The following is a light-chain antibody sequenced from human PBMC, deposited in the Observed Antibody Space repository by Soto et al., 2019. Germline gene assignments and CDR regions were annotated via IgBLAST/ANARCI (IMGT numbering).Light chain of an antibody. CDR2: EVS. V-gene: IGLV2-23*02. CDR3: CSYAGSSWV. CDR1: SSDVGSYNL. J-gene: IGLJ3*02. Sequence: QSALTQPASVSGSPGQSITISCTGTSSDVGSYNLVSWYQQHPGKAPKLMIYEVSKRPSGVSNRFSGSKSSNTASLTISGLQAEDEADYYCCSYAGSSWVFGGGTKLTVL.